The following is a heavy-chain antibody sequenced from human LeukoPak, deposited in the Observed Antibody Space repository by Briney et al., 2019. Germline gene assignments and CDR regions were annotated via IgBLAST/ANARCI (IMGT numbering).Heavy chain of an antibody. CDR2: IYHSGST. CDR3: ARAIMITFAGAIDAFDI. D-gene: IGHD3-16*01. J-gene: IGHJ3*02. CDR1: GGSISSGGYS. V-gene: IGHV4-30-2*01. Sequence: PSQTLSLTCAVSGGSISSGGYSWSWIRQPPGKGLEWIGYIYHSGSTYYNPSLKSRVTISVDRSKNQFSLKLSSVTAADTAVYYCARAIMITFAGAIDAFDIWGQGTMVTVSS.